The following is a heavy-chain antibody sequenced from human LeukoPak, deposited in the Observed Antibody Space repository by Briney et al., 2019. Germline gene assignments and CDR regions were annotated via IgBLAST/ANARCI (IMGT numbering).Heavy chain of an antibody. CDR1: GYSCTGYY. Sequence: GASVKVSCKAPGYSCTGYYMHWVRQAPGQGLELMGWSNPNSGGTNYAQKLQGRVTMPTDTSTSTAYMELRSLRSDDTAVYYCAKDQSRYYYASSGYCDYWGQGTLVTVSS. D-gene: IGHD3-22*01. CDR2: SNPNSGGT. CDR3: AKDQSRYYYASSGYCDY. V-gene: IGHV1-2*02. J-gene: IGHJ4*02.